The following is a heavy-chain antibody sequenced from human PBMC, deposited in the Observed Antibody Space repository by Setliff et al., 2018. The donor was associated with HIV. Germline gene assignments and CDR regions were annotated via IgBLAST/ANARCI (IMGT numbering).Heavy chain of an antibody. CDR2: INPNTGGT. Sequence: ASVKVSCKASGYSFTGYYIHWVRQAPGQGLEWMGWINPNTGGTNCAQRFQGRVTVTRDTSISTVYMEVSRLRSDDTAVYHCARSDYVWGSYPDKLDYWGQGTLVTVSS. CDR1: GYSFTGYY. CDR3: ARSDYVWGSYPDKLDY. J-gene: IGHJ4*02. V-gene: IGHV1-2*02. D-gene: IGHD3-16*01.